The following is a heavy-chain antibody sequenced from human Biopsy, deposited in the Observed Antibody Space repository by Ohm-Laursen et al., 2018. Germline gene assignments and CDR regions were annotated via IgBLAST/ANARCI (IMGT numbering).Heavy chain of an antibody. Sequence: AASVKVSCKTSGYTFTSYEINWVRQATGQGLEWMGWMNPDSGNTGYAQNFQGRVTMTRNTSISTAYMGLSSLRSEDTAVYFCARADPPLFYYGSGSSNWFDPWGQGTLVTVSS. CDR2: MNPDSGNT. D-gene: IGHD3-10*01. V-gene: IGHV1-8*01. J-gene: IGHJ5*02. CDR3: ARADPPLFYYGSGSSNWFDP. CDR1: GYTFTSYE.